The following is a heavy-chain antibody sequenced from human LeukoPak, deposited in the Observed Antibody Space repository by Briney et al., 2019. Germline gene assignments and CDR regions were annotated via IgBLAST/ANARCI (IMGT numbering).Heavy chain of an antibody. CDR3: ARDRYSDYYYYMDV. J-gene: IGHJ6*03. Sequence: ASVKVSCNASGYTFTGYYMHWVRQAPGQGLEWMGWINPNSGGTNYAQKFQGRVTMTRDTSISTAYMELSRLRSDDTAVYYCARDRYSDYYYYMDVWGKGTTVTVSS. CDR2: INPNSGGT. CDR1: GYTFTGYY. V-gene: IGHV1-2*02. D-gene: IGHD1-1*01.